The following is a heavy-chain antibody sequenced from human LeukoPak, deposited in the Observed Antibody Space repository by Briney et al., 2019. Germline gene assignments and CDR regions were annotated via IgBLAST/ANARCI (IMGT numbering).Heavy chain of an antibody. CDR2: ISDDGRNK. J-gene: IGHJ4*02. CDR1: GFSFSDYS. Sequence: GGSLRLSCAASGFSFSDYSMHWVRQAPGKGLEWVTLISDDGRNKNYADSVKGRFTISRDDSRNTLYLQMISLRVEDTAVYYCARDQIYGATFDYWGQGTLVTVSS. V-gene: IGHV3-30*04. D-gene: IGHD4-17*01. CDR3: ARDQIYGATFDY.